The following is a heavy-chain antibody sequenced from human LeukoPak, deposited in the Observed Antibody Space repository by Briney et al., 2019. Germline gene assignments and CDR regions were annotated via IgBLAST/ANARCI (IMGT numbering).Heavy chain of an antibody. V-gene: IGHV3-49*04. CDR3: TQRVGWYKTFDY. D-gene: IGHD6-19*01. CDR1: GFTFGDYA. J-gene: IGHJ4*02. CDR2: IRSKAYGGTT. Sequence: GGSLRLSCTASGFTFGDYAMSWVRQAPGKGLEWVGFIRSKAYGGTTEYAASVKGRFTISRDDSKGIAYLQMNSLKTEDTAVYYCTQRVGWYKTFDYWGQGTLVTVSS.